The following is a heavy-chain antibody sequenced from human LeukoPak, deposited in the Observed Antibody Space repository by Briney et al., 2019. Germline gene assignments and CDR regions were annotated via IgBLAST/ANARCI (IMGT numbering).Heavy chain of an antibody. Sequence: PSETLSLTCTVSGGSISSYYWGWIRQPPGKGLEWIGSIYYSGSTYYNPSLKSRVTISVDTSKNQFSLKLSSVTAADTAVYYCARGRYYDFWSGSNYGMDVWGQGTTVTVSS. CDR3: ARGRYYDFWSGSNYGMDV. CDR2: IYYSGST. D-gene: IGHD3-3*01. V-gene: IGHV4-39*01. J-gene: IGHJ6*02. CDR1: GGSISSYY.